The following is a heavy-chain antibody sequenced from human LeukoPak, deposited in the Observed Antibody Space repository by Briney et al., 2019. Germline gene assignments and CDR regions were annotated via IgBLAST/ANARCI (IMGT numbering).Heavy chain of an antibody. J-gene: IGHJ4*02. D-gene: IGHD3-3*01. Sequence: GGSLRLSCAASGFTFSSYAMSWVRQAPGKELEWVSAISGSGGSTYYADSVKGRFTISRDNSKNTLYLQMNSLRAEDTAVYYCAKPAYDFWSGYLYYFDYWGQGTLVTVSS. CDR2: ISGSGGST. CDR1: GFTFSSYA. V-gene: IGHV3-23*01. CDR3: AKPAYDFWSGYLYYFDY.